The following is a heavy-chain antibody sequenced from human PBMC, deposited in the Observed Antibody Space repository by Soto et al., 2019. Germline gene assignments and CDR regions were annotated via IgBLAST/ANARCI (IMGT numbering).Heavy chain of an antibody. J-gene: IGHJ6*02. CDR2: IIPIFGTA. V-gene: IGHV1-69*13. CDR1: GGTFSSYA. Sequence: SVKVSCKASGGTFSSYAISWVRQAPGQGLEWMGGIIPIFGTANYAQKFQGRVTITADESTSTAYMELSSLRSEDTAVYYCARDRKAYGDYYYGMDVWGQGTTVTVSS. CDR3: ARDRKAYGDYYYGMDV. D-gene: IGHD4-17*01.